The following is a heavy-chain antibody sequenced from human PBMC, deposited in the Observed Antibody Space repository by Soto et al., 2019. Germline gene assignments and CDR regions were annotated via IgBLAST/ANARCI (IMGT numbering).Heavy chain of an antibody. Sequence: PGGSLRLSCAASGFTFSSYSMNWVRQAPGKGLERVSSISSISSYIYYADSVKGRFTISRVNAKNSLYLQMNSLRAEDTAVYYCARDPLEYSSSAPFDDYMDVWGKGTTVTVSS. CDR3: ARDPLEYSSSAPFDDYMDV. CDR2: ISSISSYI. V-gene: IGHV3-21*01. D-gene: IGHD6-6*01. J-gene: IGHJ6*03. CDR1: GFTFSSYS.